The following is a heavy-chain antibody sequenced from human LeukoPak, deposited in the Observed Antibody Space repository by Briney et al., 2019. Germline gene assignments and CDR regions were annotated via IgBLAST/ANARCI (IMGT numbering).Heavy chain of an antibody. Sequence: PSETLSLTCTVSGGSISSSSYYWGWIRQPPGKGLEWIGSIYYSGSTYYNPSLKSRVTISVDTSKNQFSLKLSSVTAADTAVYYCARDRDSGSYYFGWFDPWGQGTLVTVSS. CDR1: GGSISSSSYY. CDR3: ARDRDSGSYYFGWFDP. D-gene: IGHD1-26*01. J-gene: IGHJ5*02. V-gene: IGHV4-39*07. CDR2: IYYSGST.